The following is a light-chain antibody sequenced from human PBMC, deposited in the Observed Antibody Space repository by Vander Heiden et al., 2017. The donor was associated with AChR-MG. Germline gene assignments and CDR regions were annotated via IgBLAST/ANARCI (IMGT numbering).Light chain of an antibody. Sequence: SVLTQPPSVSGAPGQRVTISCTGSCSNIGGGDDVHWYQQLRGTAHTLLIYGNNKRPSGVPDGVSGYKSGTSASRAITGRQAEDEADYYCQAYDSSLSVLFGGGSKLAVL. CDR2: GNN. J-gene: IGLJ2*01. CDR1: CSNIGGGDD. V-gene: IGLV1-40*01. CDR3: QAYDSSLSVL.